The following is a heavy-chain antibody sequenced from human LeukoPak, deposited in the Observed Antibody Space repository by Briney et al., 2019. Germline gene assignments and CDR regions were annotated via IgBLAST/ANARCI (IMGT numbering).Heavy chain of an antibody. CDR1: GYTFTGYY. V-gene: IGHV1-2*02. CDR2: INPRSGGT. J-gene: IGHJ4*02. CDR3: ARAWFGELLYDY. D-gene: IGHD3-10*01. Sequence: ASVKVSCKASGYTFTGYYIHWVRQAPGQGLEWMGWINPRSGGTNYAQKVQGRVTMTRDTSITTAYMELNSLRSDDTAIYYCARAWFGELLYDYWGQGTLVTVSS.